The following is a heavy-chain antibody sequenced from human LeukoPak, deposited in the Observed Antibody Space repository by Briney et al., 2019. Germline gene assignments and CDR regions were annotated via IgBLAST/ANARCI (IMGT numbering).Heavy chain of an antibody. CDR3: ARAYNGYDYP. CDR2: VNHSGTT. Sequence: SETLSLTCTVYGGSFTDYYWSSIRQTPGKGLEWIGEVNHSGTTNYNPSLKSRVTISVDTSKNQFSLKVTSVTAADTALYYCARAYNGYDYPWGQGTLVTVSS. V-gene: IGHV4-34*01. J-gene: IGHJ5*02. CDR1: GGSFTDYY. D-gene: IGHD5-12*01.